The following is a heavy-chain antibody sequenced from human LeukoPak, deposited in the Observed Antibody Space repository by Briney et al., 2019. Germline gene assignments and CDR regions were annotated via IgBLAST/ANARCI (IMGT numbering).Heavy chain of an antibody. CDR1: GYTFTSYG. D-gene: IGHD1-7*01. V-gene: IGHV1-18*01. J-gene: IGHJ5*02. Sequence: ASVKVSCKASGYTFTSYGISWVRQAPGQGIEWMGWISAYNGNTNYAQKLQGRVTMTTDTSTSTAYMELRSLRSDDTAVYYCARGDNWNYVSWFDPWGQGTLVTVSS. CDR3: ARGDNWNYVSWFDP. CDR2: ISAYNGNT.